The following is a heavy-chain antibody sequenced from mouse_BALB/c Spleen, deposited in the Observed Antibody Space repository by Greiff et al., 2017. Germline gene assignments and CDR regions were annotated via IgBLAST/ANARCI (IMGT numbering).Heavy chain of an antibody. J-gene: IGHJ4*01. CDR3: AIDGYYENAMDY. Sequence: EVQLQQSGAELVKPGASVKLSCTASGFNIKDTYMHWVKQRPEQGLEWIGRIDPANGNTKYDPKFQGKATITADTSSNTAYLQLSSLTSEDTAVYYCAIDGYYENAMDYWGQGTSVTVSS. D-gene: IGHD2-3*01. V-gene: IGHV14-3*02. CDR2: IDPANGNT. CDR1: GFNIKDTY.